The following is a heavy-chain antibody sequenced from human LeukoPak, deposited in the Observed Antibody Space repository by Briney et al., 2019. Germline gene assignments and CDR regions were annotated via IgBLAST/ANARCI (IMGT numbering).Heavy chain of an antibody. J-gene: IGHJ5*02. CDR2: VYYSGST. Sequence: TSETLSLTCTVSGGSISSYYWSWIRQSPGKGLEWIGYVYYSGSTNYNPSLKSRVTISVDTSKNQFSLKLKSVTAADTAVYYCARRGYYGSGSQSRYSWFDPWGQGTLVTVSS. D-gene: IGHD3-10*01. CDR1: GGSISSYY. V-gene: IGHV4-59*08. CDR3: ARRGYYGSGSQSRYSWFDP.